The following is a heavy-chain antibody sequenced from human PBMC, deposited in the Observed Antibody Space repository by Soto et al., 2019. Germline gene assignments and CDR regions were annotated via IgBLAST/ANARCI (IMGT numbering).Heavy chain of an antibody. CDR2: IDTSGSST. D-gene: IGHD3-22*01. J-gene: IGHJ4*02. CDR3: AKDSGYFDL. Sequence: PGGSLRLSCEASGFIFTNFWMHWVRQVPGKGLVWVSRIDTSGSSTSYADSVKGRFTISRDNAKNTVSLQMNSLRAEDTGVYYCAKDSGYFDLWSQGSLVTVSS. V-gene: IGHV3-74*01. CDR1: GFIFTNFW.